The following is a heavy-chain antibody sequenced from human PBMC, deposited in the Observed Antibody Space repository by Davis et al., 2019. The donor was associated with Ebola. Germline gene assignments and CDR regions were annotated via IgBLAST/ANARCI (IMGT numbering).Heavy chain of an antibody. J-gene: IGHJ6*02. V-gene: IGHV1-46*01. CDR1: GYTFTSYY. CDR3: ARVGYCSGGSCYRHYYYYYGMDV. CDR2: INPSGGST. D-gene: IGHD2-15*01. Sequence: ASVKVSCKASGYTFTSYYMHWVRQAPGQGLEWMGIINPSGGSTSYAQKFQGRVTMTRDTSTSTVYMELSSLRSEDTAVYYCARVGYCSGGSCYRHYYYYYGMDVWGQGTTVTVSS.